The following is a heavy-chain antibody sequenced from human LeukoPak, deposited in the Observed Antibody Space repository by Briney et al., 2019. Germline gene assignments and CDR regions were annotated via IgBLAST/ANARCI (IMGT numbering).Heavy chain of an antibody. D-gene: IGHD3-10*01. CDR2: ISGGGTIT. CDR1: DFSFTTYA. V-gene: IGHV3-23*01. Sequence: GGSLRLSCAASDFSFTTYAMSWVRQAPGKGLEWVSSISGGGTITFYADSVKGRFTISRDNSKNTLYLQMNSLRAEDTAVYYCAKESSLLRGPLVIYYFDFWGQGTLVTVSS. CDR3: AKESSLLRGPLVIYYFDF. J-gene: IGHJ4*02.